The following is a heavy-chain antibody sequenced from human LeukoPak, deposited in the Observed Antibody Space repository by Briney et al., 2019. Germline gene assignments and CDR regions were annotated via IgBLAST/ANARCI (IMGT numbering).Heavy chain of an antibody. CDR3: ARDQRPYCGGECYCAIDL. Sequence: GGSLRLSCEASGFTFSSHSMTWVRQAPGKTLEWISYIGHTGSPAHYADSVRGRFTISRDNAKNSLYLQMNSLTVEDTAVYYCARDQRPYCGGECYCAIDLWGRGTLITVSS. J-gene: IGHJ3*01. D-gene: IGHD2-21*01. V-gene: IGHV3-48*01. CDR2: IGHTGSPA. CDR1: GFTFSSHS.